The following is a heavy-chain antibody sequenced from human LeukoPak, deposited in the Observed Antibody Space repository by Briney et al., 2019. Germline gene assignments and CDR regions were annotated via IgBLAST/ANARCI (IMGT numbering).Heavy chain of an antibody. J-gene: IGHJ6*03. CDR3: ARHFDYYYYMDV. CDR1: GYSINSGYY. V-gene: IGHV4-38-2*02. D-gene: IGHD3-3*02. Sequence: SETLSLTCTVSGYSINSGYYWGWIRQPPGKGLEWIGNIYHSGRTYDNPSLKSRVTISVDTSKNQFSLKLSSVTAADTAVYYCARHFDYYYYMDVWGKGTTVTVSS. CDR2: IYHSGRT.